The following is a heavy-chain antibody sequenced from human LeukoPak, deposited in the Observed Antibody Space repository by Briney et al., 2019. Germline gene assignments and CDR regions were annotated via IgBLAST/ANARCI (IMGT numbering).Heavy chain of an antibody. CDR1: GGTFSSYA. CDR3: ARESGHYGSPSNMDV. D-gene: IGHD3-10*01. CDR2: IIPIFGTA. Sequence: GASVKVSCKASGGTFSSYAISWVRQAPGQGLEWMGGIIPIFGTANYAQKFQGRVTITTDESTSTAYMELSSLRSEDTAVYYCARESGHYGSPSNMDVWGKGTTVTVSS. V-gene: IGHV1-69*05. J-gene: IGHJ6*03.